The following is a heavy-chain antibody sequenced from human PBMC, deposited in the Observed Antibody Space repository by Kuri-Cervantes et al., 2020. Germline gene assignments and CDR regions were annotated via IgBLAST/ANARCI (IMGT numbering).Heavy chain of an antibody. Sequence: SETLSPTCTVSGGSISSYYWSWIRQPPGKGLGWIGYIYYSGSTNYNPTLKSRVTISLDTSKTQFSLKLSSVTAANTAVYYCARASLTGPHLDYWGQGTLVTVSS. V-gene: IGHV4-59*01. CDR1: GGSISSYY. CDR2: IYYSGST. D-gene: IGHD7-27*01. CDR3: ARASLTGPHLDY. J-gene: IGHJ4*02.